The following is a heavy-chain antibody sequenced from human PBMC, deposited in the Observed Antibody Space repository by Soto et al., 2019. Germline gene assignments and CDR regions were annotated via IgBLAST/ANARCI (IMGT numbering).Heavy chain of an antibody. V-gene: IGHV1-69*13. CDR1: GGTFSSYA. J-gene: IGHJ6*02. CDR2: IIPIFGTA. Sequence: GASVKVSCKASGGTFSSYAISWVRQAPGQGLEWMGGIIPIFGTASYAQKFQGRVTITADESTSTAYMELSSLRSEDTAVYYCARGIAAAYTYYYYGMDVWGQGTTVTVSS. D-gene: IGHD6-13*01. CDR3: ARGIAAAYTYYYYGMDV.